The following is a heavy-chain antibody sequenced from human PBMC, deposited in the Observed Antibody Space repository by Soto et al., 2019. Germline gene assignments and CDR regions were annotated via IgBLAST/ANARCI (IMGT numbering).Heavy chain of an antibody. Sequence: SETLSLTCAVYGGSFSSYYWSWIRQPPGKGLEWIGEINHSGSTNYNPSLKSRVTISVDTSKNQFSLKLSSVTAADTAVYYCARGSMEYYDFWSGYSHLNYYYGMDVWGQGTTVTVSS. D-gene: IGHD3-3*01. V-gene: IGHV4-34*01. CDR1: GGSFSSYY. J-gene: IGHJ6*02. CDR2: INHSGST. CDR3: ARGSMEYYDFWSGYSHLNYYYGMDV.